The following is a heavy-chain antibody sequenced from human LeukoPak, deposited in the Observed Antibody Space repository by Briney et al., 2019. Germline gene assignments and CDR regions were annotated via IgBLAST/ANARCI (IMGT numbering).Heavy chain of an antibody. CDR2: IIPMYGKT. CDR3: ALGYSNSVTYYNAQDY. V-gene: IGHV1-69*05. Sequence: SAKVSCKASGGAFSSFGVSWVRQAPGQGLEWMGGIIPMYGKTNYPQKFQGRVSITTDDSTTTAYMELSSLRSEDTAVYYCALGYSNSVTYYNAQDYWGQGSLVTVSS. D-gene: IGHD3-10*01. J-gene: IGHJ4*02. CDR1: GGAFSSFG.